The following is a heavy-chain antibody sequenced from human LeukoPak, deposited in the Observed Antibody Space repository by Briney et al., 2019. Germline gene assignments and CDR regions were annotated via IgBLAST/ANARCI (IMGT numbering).Heavy chain of an antibody. CDR2: IHYSGST. D-gene: IGHD4-23*01. CDR1: SGSMNNYY. V-gene: IGHV4-59*08. Sequence: SETLSLTCTVSSGSMNNYYWSWIRQPPGKGLEWIGYIHYSGSTNYNPSLKSRVTISGDTSKNQFSLKLSSVTAADTAVYYCANSPRGTEYFHHWGQGTLVTVSS. CDR3: ANSPRGTEYFHH. J-gene: IGHJ1*01.